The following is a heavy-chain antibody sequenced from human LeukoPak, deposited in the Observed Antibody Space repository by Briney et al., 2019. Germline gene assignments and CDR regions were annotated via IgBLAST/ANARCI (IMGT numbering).Heavy chain of an antibody. CDR3: ASGPNAGYYYYGMDV. D-gene: IGHD1-1*01. J-gene: IGHJ6*02. Sequence: ASVKVSCKASGYTFTSYAMHWVRQAPGQRLEWMGWINAGNGNTKYSQKFQGRVTITADKSTSTAYMELSSLRSEDTAVYYCASGPNAGYYYYGMDVWGQGTTVTVSS. V-gene: IGHV1-3*01. CDR1: GYTFTSYA. CDR2: INAGNGNT.